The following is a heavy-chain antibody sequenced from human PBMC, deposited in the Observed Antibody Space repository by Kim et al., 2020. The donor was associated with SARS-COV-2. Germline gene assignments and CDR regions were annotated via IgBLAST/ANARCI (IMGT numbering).Heavy chain of an antibody. J-gene: IGHJ4*02. D-gene: IGHD6-6*01. CDR1: GFTVSSNY. CDR3: ARGWSIAASFDY. Sequence: GGSLRLSCAASGFTVSSNYMSWVRQAPGKGLEWVSVIYSGGSTYYADSVKGRFTISRDNSKNTLYLQMNSLRAEDTAVYYCARGWSIAASFDYWGQGTLVTVSS. V-gene: IGHV3-53*01. CDR2: IYSGGST.